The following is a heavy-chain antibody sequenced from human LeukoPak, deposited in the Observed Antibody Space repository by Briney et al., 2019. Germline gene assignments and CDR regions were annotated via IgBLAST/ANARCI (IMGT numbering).Heavy chain of an antibody. D-gene: IGHD3-10*01. CDR3: ASHPELYFFDY. J-gene: IGHJ4*02. CDR2: ISYSGST. CDR1: GASISSYY. V-gene: IGHV4-59*08. Sequence: PSETLSLTCTVSGASISSYYWSWIRQPPGKGLEWVGYISYSGSTNYNPSLKSRVTISADASKNQVSLTLSSVTAADTAVSYCASHPELYFFDYWGQGTLVTVSS.